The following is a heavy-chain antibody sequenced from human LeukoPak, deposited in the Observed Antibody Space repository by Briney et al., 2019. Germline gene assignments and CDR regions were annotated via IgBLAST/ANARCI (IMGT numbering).Heavy chain of an antibody. CDR2: INHSGST. CDR1: GGSLSGYY. CDR3: ARGVRFLEWLHKGPRRPSYLDY. D-gene: IGHD3-3*01. J-gene: IGHJ4*02. V-gene: IGHV4-34*01. Sequence: SETLSLTCAVYGGSLSGYYWSWIRQPPGKGLEWIGEINHSGSTNYNPSLKSRVTISVDTSKNQFSLKLSSVTAADTAVYYCARGVRFLEWLHKGPRRPSYLDYWGQGTLVTVSS.